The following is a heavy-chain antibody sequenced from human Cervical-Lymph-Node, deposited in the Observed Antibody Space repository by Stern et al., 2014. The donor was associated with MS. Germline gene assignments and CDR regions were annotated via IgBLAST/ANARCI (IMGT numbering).Heavy chain of an antibody. V-gene: IGHV3-30*04. CDR2: ISHDGSNK. Sequence: VQLVESGGGVVQPGRSLAVSCAASGFTFDSYGMHWVRQAPGRGLEWVAVISHDGSNKYYADSVKGRFTISRENYKNMLYLQMNSLRAEDTAVYYCARDEGGSSSWWGDYYYHMDVWGQGTTVTVSS. CDR1: GFTFDSYG. CDR3: ARDEGGSSSWWGDYYYHMDV. J-gene: IGHJ6*02. D-gene: IGHD2-2*01.